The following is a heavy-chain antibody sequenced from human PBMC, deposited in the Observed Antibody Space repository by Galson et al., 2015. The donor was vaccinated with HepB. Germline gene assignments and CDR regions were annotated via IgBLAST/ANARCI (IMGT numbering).Heavy chain of an antibody. CDR1: GDSVSNNAVA. Sequence: CAISGDSVSNNAVAWNLIRQSPSRGLEWLGRTYYRSKYYNDYAESVKSRITINPYTSRNQVSLQLNSVTPEDTAIYYCASVRQCGQGFHFWGQGTLVTVSS. CDR2: TYYRSKYYN. J-gene: IGHJ4*02. CDR3: ASVRQCGQGFHF. V-gene: IGHV6-1*01. D-gene: IGHD6-25*01.